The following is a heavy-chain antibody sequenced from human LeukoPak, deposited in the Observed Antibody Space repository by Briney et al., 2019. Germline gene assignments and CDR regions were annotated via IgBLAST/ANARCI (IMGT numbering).Heavy chain of an antibody. CDR2: FYHSGST. CDR3: ASTQQWLAFDY. D-gene: IGHD6-19*01. Sequence: SEALSLTCAVSGGSINNYHWSWIRQPPGKGLEWIGCFYHSGSTTYNPSLKSRVTISVDASKSVFSLKLDSVTAADTAMYFCASTQQWLAFDYWGQGILVTVSS. V-gene: IGHV4-59*03. CDR1: GGSINNYH. J-gene: IGHJ4*02.